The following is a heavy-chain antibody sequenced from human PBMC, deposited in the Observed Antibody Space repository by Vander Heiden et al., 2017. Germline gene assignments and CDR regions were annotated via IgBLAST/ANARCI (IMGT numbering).Heavy chain of an antibody. CDR1: GFTFSSYS. CDR3: ARDEEYSSSLGYFDY. CDR2: ISSSSSYI. Sequence: EVQLVESGGGLVKPGGSLRLSCAASGFTFSSYSMNWVRQAPGKGLEWVSSISSSSSYIYYADSVKGRFTISRDNAKNSLYLQMNSLRAEDTAVYYCARDEEYSSSLGYFDYWGQGTLVTVSS. J-gene: IGHJ4*02. V-gene: IGHV3-21*01. D-gene: IGHD6-6*01.